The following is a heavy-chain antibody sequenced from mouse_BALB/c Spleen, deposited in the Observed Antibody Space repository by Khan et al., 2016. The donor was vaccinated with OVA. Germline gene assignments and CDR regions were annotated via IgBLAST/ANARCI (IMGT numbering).Heavy chain of an antibody. V-gene: IGHV3-2*02. CDR2: ISYSGST. CDR1: GYSITSDYA. J-gene: IGHJ2*01. CDR3: GSTMVAN. D-gene: IGHD1-1*02. Sequence: EVELVESGPGLVKPSQSLSLSCTVSGYSITSDYAWNWIRQFPGNKLEWMGYISYSGSTSYNPSLKSRISITRDTSKNQFFLQLNSVNTEDTATYYCGSTMVANWGQGTTLTVSA.